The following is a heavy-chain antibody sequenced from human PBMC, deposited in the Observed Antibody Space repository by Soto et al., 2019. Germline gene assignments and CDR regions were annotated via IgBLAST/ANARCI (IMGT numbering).Heavy chain of an antibody. Sequence: GGSLRLSCAASGFTFSSYAMHWVRQAPGKGLEWVAVISYDGSNKYYADSVKGRFTISRDNSKNTLYLKMNSLRAENTVVYYCARDSYSNYVFDYWGQGTLVTVSS. V-gene: IGHV3-30-3*01. CDR3: ARDSYSNYVFDY. CDR2: ISYDGSNK. CDR1: GFTFSSYA. J-gene: IGHJ4*02. D-gene: IGHD4-4*01.